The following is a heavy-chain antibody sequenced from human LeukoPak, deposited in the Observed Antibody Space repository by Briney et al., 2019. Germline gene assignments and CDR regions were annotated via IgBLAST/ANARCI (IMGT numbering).Heavy chain of an antibody. D-gene: IGHD6-19*01. CDR3: ARGQEMGSGWYLGY. CDR1: GGTFSSYA. J-gene: IGHJ4*02. Sequence: GSSVKVSCKASGGTFSSYAISWVRQAPGQGLEWMGWINPNSGGTNYAQKFQGWVTMTRDTSISTAYMELSRLRSDDTAVYYCARGQEMGSGWYLGYWGQGTLVTVSS. CDR2: INPNSGGT. V-gene: IGHV1-2*04.